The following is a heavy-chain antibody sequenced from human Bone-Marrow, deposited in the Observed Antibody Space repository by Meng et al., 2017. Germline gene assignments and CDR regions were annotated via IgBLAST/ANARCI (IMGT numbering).Heavy chain of an antibody. J-gene: IGHJ2*01. CDR1: GGSFIGYY. V-gene: IGHV4-34*01. Sequence: WVAGLCKLSEILYLTSAVHGGSFIGYYWSWIRQPPGKGLEWIGEINHSGSTNYNPSLKSRVTISVDTSKNQFSLKLSSVTAADTAVYYCARGPRRAIAAAGTGYFDLWGRGTLVTVSS. CDR3: ARGPRRAIAAAGTGYFDL. D-gene: IGHD6-13*01. CDR2: INHSGST.